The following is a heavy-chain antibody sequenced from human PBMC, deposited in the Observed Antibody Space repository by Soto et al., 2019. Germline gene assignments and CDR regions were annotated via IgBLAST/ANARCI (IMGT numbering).Heavy chain of an antibody. V-gene: IGHV5-51*03. CDR2: IYPGDSDT. Sequence: EVQLVQSGAEVKKPGESLKISCKGSGYTFTTYWIAWVRQMPGKGLEWMGIIYPGDSDTRYSPSIQGQVTISADTSISTAYLQSSSLKASDTAMYSCASLLAGSRFDPWGQGTLVTVSS. J-gene: IGHJ5*02. CDR1: GYTFTTYW. CDR3: ASLLAGSRFDP. D-gene: IGHD6-19*01.